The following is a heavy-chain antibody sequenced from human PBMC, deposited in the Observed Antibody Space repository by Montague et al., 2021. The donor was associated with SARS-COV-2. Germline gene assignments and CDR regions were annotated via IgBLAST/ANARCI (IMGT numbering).Heavy chain of an antibody. D-gene: IGHD3-10*01. CDR3: ARGELWFGDFHPLDF. CDR1: GYTFTNYS. CDR2: ISTFNSYT. V-gene: IGHV1-18*01. J-gene: IGHJ4*02. Sequence: SVKVSCKASGYTFTNYSITWVRQAPGQGLEWMGWISTFNSYTNYAQKLQGRVTMTTDTSTSTAYMELRSLRSDDTALYYCARGELWFGDFHPLDFWGQGTLVTVSS.